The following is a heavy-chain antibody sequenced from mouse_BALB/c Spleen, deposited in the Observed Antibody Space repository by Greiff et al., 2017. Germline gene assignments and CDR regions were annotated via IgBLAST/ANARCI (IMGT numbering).Heavy chain of an antibody. V-gene: IGHV1-4*01. CDR2: INPSSGYT. Sequence: QVQLQQSGAELARPGASVKMSCKASGYTFTSYTMHWVKQRPGQGLEWIGYINPSSGYTNYNQKFKDKATLTVDKSSSTAYMQLSSLTSEDSAVYYCTRSGGWLPAWFAYWGQGTLVTVSA. CDR3: TRSGGWLPAWFAY. CDR1: GYTFTSYT. J-gene: IGHJ3*01. D-gene: IGHD2-3*01.